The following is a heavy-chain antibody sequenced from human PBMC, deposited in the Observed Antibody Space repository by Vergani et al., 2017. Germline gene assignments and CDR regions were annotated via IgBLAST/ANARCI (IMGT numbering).Heavy chain of an antibody. Sequence: QVQLVESGGGLVKPGGSLRLSCAASGFTFSAYYMSWIRQAPGKGLEWVSYISSSGSTIYYADSVKGRFTISRDNAKTSLYLQRNSLGAEDTAVYYCARELRVGLGSEFDYGGQGTLVTVSS. CDR1: GFTFSAYY. CDR3: ARELRVGLGSEFDY. J-gene: IGHJ4*02. V-gene: IGHV3-11*01. CDR2: ISSSGSTI. D-gene: IGHD2-8*02.